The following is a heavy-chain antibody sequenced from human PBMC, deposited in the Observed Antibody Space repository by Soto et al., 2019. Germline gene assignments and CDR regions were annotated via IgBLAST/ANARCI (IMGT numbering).Heavy chain of an antibody. Sequence: PGGSLRLSCAASGFTLGRYGMSWVRQAPGKGLEWVSAVSPNGQGIYYADSVRGRFTISRDFSKNTVFLNMDSLRAEDTAVYYCAKDRDYPRDYFHYWGQGTLVTVSS. V-gene: IGHV3-23*01. CDR2: VSPNGQGI. CDR1: GFTLGRYG. D-gene: IGHD3-10*01. J-gene: IGHJ4*02. CDR3: AKDRDYPRDYFHY.